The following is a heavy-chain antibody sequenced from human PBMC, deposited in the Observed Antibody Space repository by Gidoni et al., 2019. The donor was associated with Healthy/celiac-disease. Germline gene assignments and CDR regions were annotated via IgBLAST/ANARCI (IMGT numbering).Heavy chain of an antibody. V-gene: IGHV4-30-4*01. Sequence: QVQLQESGPGLVKPSQTLSLPCTVSGGSISSGDYYWSWIRQPPGKGLEWIGYIYYRGSTYYNPSLKSRVTISVDTSKNQFSLKLSSVTAADTAVYYCARGGGGDDGFDPWGQGTLVTVSS. D-gene: IGHD3-16*01. CDR1: GGSISSGDYY. CDR3: ARGGGGDDGFDP. CDR2: IYYRGST. J-gene: IGHJ5*02.